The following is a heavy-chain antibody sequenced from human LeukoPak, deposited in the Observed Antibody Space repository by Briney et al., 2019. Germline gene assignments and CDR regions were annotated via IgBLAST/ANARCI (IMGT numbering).Heavy chain of an antibody. Sequence: GGSLRLSCAASGFTFSSYAMSWVRQAPGKGLECISGFSGSGGSTYYADSVKGRFTISRDNSKNTLYLQMNSLRADDTAVYFCATAAYGISGSLDYWGQGTLVSVSS. D-gene: IGHD3-22*01. CDR3: ATAAYGISGSLDY. CDR1: GFTFSSYA. V-gene: IGHV3-23*01. J-gene: IGHJ4*02. CDR2: FSGSGGST.